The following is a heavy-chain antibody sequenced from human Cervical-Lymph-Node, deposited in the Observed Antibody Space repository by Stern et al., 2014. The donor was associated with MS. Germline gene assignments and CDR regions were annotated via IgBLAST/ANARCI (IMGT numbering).Heavy chain of an antibody. CDR3: ARGGRGGATPDY. CDR2: IDSDGYSA. D-gene: IGHD1-26*01. CDR1: GLTFTSYW. Sequence: EDQLVESGGDLVQPGGSLRLSCAASGLTFTSYWMHWVRQAPGKGLVWVSYIDSDGYSANYAESVKGRFTISRDNAKNTVYLQMNSLRAEDTAVYYCARGGRGGATPDYWGQGTLVTVSS. J-gene: IGHJ4*02. V-gene: IGHV3-74*02.